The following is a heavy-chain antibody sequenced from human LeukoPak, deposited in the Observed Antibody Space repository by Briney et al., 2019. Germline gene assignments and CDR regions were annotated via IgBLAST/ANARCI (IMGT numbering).Heavy chain of an antibody. CDR2: MYYSGST. V-gene: IGHV4-39*07. CDR3: ARGGYYYDSSGPLDY. D-gene: IGHD3-22*01. CDR1: GGSISSSSYY. Sequence: SETLSLTFTVSGGSISSSSYYWGWIRQPPGKGLEWIGSMYYSGSTYYNPSLKSRVTISIDTSKNQFSLKLSSVTAADTAVYYCARGGYYYDSSGPLDYWGQGTLVTVSS. J-gene: IGHJ4*02.